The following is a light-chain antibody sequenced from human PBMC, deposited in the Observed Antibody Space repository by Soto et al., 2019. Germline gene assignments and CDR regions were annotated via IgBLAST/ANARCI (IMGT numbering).Light chain of an antibody. CDR2: EVS. V-gene: IGLV2-23*02. J-gene: IGLJ2*01. CDR1: SSDVGSYNL. Sequence: QPASVSGSPGQSITISCTGTSSDVGSYNLVSWYQQHPGKAPKLMIYEVSKRPSGVSNRFSGSKSGNTASLTISGLQAEDEADYYCCSYAGSRVFGGGTKLTVL. CDR3: CSYAGSRV.